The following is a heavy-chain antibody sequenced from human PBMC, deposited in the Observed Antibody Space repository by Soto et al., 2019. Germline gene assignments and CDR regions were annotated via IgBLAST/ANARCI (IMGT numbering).Heavy chain of an antibody. CDR3: ARAKWSSGCDY. V-gene: IGHV4-34*01. Sequence: SETLSLTCAVYGXSFSGYYWSWIRQPPGKGLEWIGEINHSGSTNYNPSLKSRVTISVDTSKNQFSLKLSSVTAADTAVYYCARAKWSSGCDYWGQGTLVTVSS. J-gene: IGHJ4*02. D-gene: IGHD6-19*01. CDR2: INHSGST. CDR1: GXSFSGYY.